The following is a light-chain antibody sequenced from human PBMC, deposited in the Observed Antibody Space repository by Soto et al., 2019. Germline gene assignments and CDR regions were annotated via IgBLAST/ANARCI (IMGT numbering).Light chain of an antibody. CDR2: AAS. Sequence: MTQTPSSVSAAVEERVIITCRASQVMSSWLAWYQQKPGKAPKLLIFAASTLQSGVPSRFSGSGSRTDFTLTITSLQPEDIGTYYCQQTDTLPSTFGQGTRLEIK. V-gene: IGKV1D-12*01. CDR1: QVMSSW. CDR3: QQTDTLPST. J-gene: IGKJ5*01.